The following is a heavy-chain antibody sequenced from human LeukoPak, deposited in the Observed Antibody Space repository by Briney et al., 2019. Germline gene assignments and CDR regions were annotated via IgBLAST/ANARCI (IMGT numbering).Heavy chain of an antibody. V-gene: IGHV4-34*01. D-gene: IGHD3-9*01. CDR1: GGSFSGYY. J-gene: IGHJ6*04. CDR2: INHSGST. CDR3: ASRSALTGYLYYGMDV. Sequence: SETLSLTCAVYGGSFSGYYWSWIRQPPGKGLEWIGEINHSGSTNYNPSLKSRVTISVDTSKNQFSLKLSSVTAADTAVYYCASRSALTGYLYYGMDVWGKGTTVTVSS.